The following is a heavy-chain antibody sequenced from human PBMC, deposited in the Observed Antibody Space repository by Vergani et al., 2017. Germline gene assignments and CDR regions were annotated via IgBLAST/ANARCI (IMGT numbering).Heavy chain of an antibody. Sequence: QVQLQQWGAGLLKPSETLSLTCAVSGGSFSGYYWSWIRQPPGKGLEWIGEINHSGSTNYNPALKSRVTISVDTSKNQFSLKLSSVTAADTAVYYCARGRKYCSSTSCYLYYYYYYRDVWGKGTAVTVSS. CDR2: INHSGST. CDR1: GGSFSGYY. D-gene: IGHD2-2*01. J-gene: IGHJ6*03. CDR3: ARGRKYCSSTSCYLYYYYYYRDV. V-gene: IGHV4-34*01.